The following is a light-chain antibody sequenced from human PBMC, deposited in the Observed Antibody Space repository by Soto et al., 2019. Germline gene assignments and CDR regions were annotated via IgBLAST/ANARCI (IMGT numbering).Light chain of an antibody. CDR2: DAS. Sequence: EIVLTQSPATLSVSPGETATLSCRASENINTYLAWYQQKPGQAPKLLIYDASSRATGIPDRFGGSGSGTDFTLTISRLEPEDFAVYYCQQYGSSPITFGQGTRLEIK. J-gene: IGKJ5*01. CDR1: ENINTY. V-gene: IGKV3-20*01. CDR3: QQYGSSPIT.